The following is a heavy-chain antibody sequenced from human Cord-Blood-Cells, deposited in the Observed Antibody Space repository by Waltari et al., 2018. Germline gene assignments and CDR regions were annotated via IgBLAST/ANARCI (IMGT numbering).Heavy chain of an antibody. J-gene: IGHJ4*02. V-gene: IGHV3-23*01. D-gene: IGHD6-19*01. Sequence: EVQLLESGGGLVQPGGSMRLSCAASGFTFSSYAMSWVRQAPGTGLEWVSAISGSGGSTYYADSVKGRFTISRDNSKNTLYLQMNSLRAGDTAVYYCAKGGSSGWLNFDYWGQGTLVTVSS. CDR2: ISGSGGST. CDR3: AKGGSSGWLNFDY. CDR1: GFTFSSYA.